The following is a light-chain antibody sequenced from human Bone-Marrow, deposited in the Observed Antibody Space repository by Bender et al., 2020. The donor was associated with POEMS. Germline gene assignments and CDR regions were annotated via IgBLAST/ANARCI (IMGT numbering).Light chain of an antibody. J-gene: IGLJ2*01. CDR2: DVY. CDR3: SSYAGDSSLV. Sequence: QSALTQPSSVSGSPGQSITISCTGTSSDVGGFNYVSWYQQHPGKAPKLMIYDVYHPPSGVSNRFSGSKSGNTASLTISGLHAEDEADYYCSSYAGDSSLVFGSGTKLTVL. V-gene: IGLV2-14*01. CDR1: SSDVGGFNY.